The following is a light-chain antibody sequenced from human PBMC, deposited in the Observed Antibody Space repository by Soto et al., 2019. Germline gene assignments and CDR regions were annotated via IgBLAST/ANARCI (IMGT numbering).Light chain of an antibody. CDR2: DNI. V-gene: IGLV1-51*01. Sequence: QSVLTQPPSVSAAPGQKVTNSCSGSSSNIGNNYVSWYQQLPGTAPQLLIYDNIERPSGIPDRFSGSKSGTSATLGITGLQTGDEADYYCGTWDSSLSAVVFGGGTKLTVL. J-gene: IGLJ2*01. CDR3: GTWDSSLSAVV. CDR1: SSNIGNNY.